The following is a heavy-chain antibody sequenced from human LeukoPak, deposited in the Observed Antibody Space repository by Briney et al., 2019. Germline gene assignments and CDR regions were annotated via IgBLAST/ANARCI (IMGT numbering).Heavy chain of an antibody. Sequence: GGSLRLSCAASGFTFSNYAMHWVRQAPGKGLEWVAVISYDGSNKYYADSVKGRFTIFRDNSKNTLNLQMNNLRAEDTAVYYCARGGSSYFLDYWGQGTLVTVSS. CDR2: ISYDGSNK. CDR1: GFTFSNYA. D-gene: IGHD6-13*01. V-gene: IGHV3-30*04. CDR3: ARGGSSYFLDY. J-gene: IGHJ4*02.